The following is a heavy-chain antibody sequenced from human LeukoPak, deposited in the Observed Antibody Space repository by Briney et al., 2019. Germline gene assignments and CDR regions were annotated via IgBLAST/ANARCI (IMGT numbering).Heavy chain of an antibody. CDR3: ANEVIRDHFYYYMDV. J-gene: IGHJ6*03. CDR2: IYTSGST. Sequence: SETLSLTCAVYGGSFSGYYWSWIRQPAGKGLEWIGRIYTSGSTTYNPSLKSRVTLSLDTSKNQFSLKLTSVTAADTAVYYCANEVIRDHFYYYMDVWGKGTTVTISS. V-gene: IGHV4-59*10. CDR1: GGSFSGYY. D-gene: IGHD3-10*01.